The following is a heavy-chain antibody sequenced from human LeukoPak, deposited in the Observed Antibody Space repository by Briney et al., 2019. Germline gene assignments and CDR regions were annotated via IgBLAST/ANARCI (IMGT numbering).Heavy chain of an antibody. D-gene: IGHD3-16*01. CDR3: ARETSQKGAHYMDV. V-gene: IGHV4-59*01. CDR2: IFYSGST. CDR1: GGSISSYY. J-gene: IGHJ6*03. Sequence: SESLSLTCTVSGGSISSYYWGWVRQPPGKGLGWVGYIFYSGSTNYNPSLKSRVTISVDTSKNQFSLKLSSVTAADTAVYYCARETSQKGAHYMDVWGKGTTVTISS.